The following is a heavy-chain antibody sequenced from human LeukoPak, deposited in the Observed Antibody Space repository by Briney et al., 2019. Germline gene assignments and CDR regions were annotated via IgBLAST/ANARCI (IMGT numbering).Heavy chain of an antibody. CDR1: GGSISSGGYY. D-gene: IGHD3-22*01. J-gene: IGHJ3*02. Sequence: PSETLSLTCTVSGGSISSGGYYWSWIRQHPGKGLEWIGYIYYSGSTYYTPSLKSRVTISVDTSKNQFSLKLSSVTAADTAVYYCARGVPLRRWYYYDSSGYYFSAFDIWGQGTMVTVSS. CDR2: IYYSGST. CDR3: ARGVPLRRWYYYDSSGYYFSAFDI. V-gene: IGHV4-31*03.